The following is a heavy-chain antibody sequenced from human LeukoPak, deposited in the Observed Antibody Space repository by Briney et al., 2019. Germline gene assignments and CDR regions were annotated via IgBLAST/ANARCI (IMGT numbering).Heavy chain of an antibody. V-gene: IGHV4-34*01. D-gene: IGHD3-10*01. J-gene: IGHJ5*02. CDR3: ARHAMVGKAITLVRGVKRGWFDP. Sequence: TGGSLRLSCAASGFIFNNYAMNWIRQAPGKGLEWIGEINHSGSTNYNPSLKSRVTISVDTSKNQFSLTLSSVTAADTAIYYCARHAMVGKAITLVRGVKRGWFDPWGQGTLVTVSS. CDR2: INHSGST. CDR1: GFIFNNYA.